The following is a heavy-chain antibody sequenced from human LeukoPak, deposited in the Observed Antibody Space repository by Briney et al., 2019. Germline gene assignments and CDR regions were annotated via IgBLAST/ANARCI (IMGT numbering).Heavy chain of an antibody. J-gene: IGHJ4*02. CDR2: IYYSGST. D-gene: IGHD3-22*01. CDR3: ATGGYYDSSTFDY. CDR1: GGSISSYY. Sequence: SETLSLTCTVSGGSISSYYWSWIRQPPGKGLEWIGYIYYSGSTNYNPSLKSRVTISVDTPKSQFSLKLTSVTAADTAVYYCATGGYYDSSTFDYWGQGAQVTASS. V-gene: IGHV4-59*01.